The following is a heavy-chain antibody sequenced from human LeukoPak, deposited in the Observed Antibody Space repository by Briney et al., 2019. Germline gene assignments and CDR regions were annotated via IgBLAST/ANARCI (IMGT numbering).Heavy chain of an antibody. CDR3: ARGGLPKPFDY. D-gene: IGHD1-14*01. J-gene: IGHJ4*02. CDR1: GFTFSSYT. CDR2: ISLSSGTK. Sequence: GGSLRLSCAASGFTFSSYTMNWVRQAPGEGLEWISHISLSSGTKTYADSVKGRLTISRDNAKNSLYLQMNSLRAEDTAVYYCARGGLPKPFDYWGQGTLVTVSS. V-gene: IGHV3-48*04.